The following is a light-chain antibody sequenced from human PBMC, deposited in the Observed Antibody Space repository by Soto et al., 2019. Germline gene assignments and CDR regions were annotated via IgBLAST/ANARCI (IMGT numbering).Light chain of an antibody. Sequence: DIVMTQSPLSLPVTPGEPASISCRSSQSLLHSNGYTYLDWYLQKPGQSPQLLIYLGSNRASGVPDRFSGSGSCTDFTLKISRVEAEDFGVYYCMQALQTPTFGQGTKVEIK. CDR3: MQALQTPT. CDR2: LGS. J-gene: IGKJ1*01. CDR1: QSLLHSNGYTY. V-gene: IGKV2-28*01.